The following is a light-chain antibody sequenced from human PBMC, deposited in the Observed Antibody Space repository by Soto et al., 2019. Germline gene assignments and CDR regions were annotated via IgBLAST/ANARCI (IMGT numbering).Light chain of an antibody. CDR3: QQSYSLPPVT. Sequence: DIPMTQSPSSLSASVGDKVTITCRASQNIYTYLNWYQQKPGKGPQLLIYAASNLHTGVPSRFSGSGSGTDFTLTIRSLQPEDFATYCCQQSYSLPPVTFGGGTKVHSK. CDR1: QNIYTY. V-gene: IGKV1-39*01. J-gene: IGKJ4*01. CDR2: AAS.